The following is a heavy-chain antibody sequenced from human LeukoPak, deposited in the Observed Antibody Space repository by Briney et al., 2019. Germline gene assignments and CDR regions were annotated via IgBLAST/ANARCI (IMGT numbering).Heavy chain of an antibody. D-gene: IGHD3-16*02. CDR1: GFTFSSYG. CDR3: AKSSIPRLGELSSY. CDR2: IRYDGSNK. V-gene: IGHV3-30*02. Sequence: GGSLRLSCAASGFTFSSYGMHWVCQAPGKGLEWVAFIRYDGSNKYYADSVKGRFTISRDNSKNTLYLQMNSLRAEDTAVYYCAKSSIPRLGELSSYWGQGTLVTVSS. J-gene: IGHJ4*02.